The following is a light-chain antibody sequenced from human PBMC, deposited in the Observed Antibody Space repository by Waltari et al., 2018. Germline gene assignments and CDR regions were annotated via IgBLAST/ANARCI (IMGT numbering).Light chain of an antibody. Sequence: CRASRSISSYLNWYQQKPGKAPKLLIYVASSLQSGVPSRFSGSGSGTDFTLTISSLQPEDFATYYCQQSYSTPGVTFGQGTRLEIK. CDR1: RSISSY. CDR2: VAS. J-gene: IGKJ5*01. V-gene: IGKV1-39*01. CDR3: QQSYSTPGVT.